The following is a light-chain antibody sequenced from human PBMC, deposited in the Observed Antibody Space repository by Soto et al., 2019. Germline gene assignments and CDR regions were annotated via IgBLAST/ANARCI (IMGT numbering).Light chain of an antibody. CDR3: HQYDNWWT. Sequence: ELVMTQSPDTLSVSPGERASLSCRASQSVRNNLAWYQHKPGQAPRLLIYGVSTRATVVPARFSGSGSGTDFTLTISSLQPEDFAVYYCHQYDNWWTFGQGTKVDI. V-gene: IGKV3-15*01. CDR1: QSVRNN. CDR2: GVS. J-gene: IGKJ1*01.